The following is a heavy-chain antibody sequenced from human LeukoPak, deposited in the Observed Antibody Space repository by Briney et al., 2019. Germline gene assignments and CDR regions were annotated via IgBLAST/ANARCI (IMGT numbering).Heavy chain of an antibody. CDR1: GYIFSTYG. J-gene: IGHJ4*02. V-gene: IGHV1-18*01. CDR2: ISPYSGHT. CDR3: ARGDHFDY. Sequence: GASVKVSCKAPGYIFSTYGINWVRQAPGQGLEWMAWISPYSGHTTYAQRLQGRVTVTPDTSTSTAYMELKSLRSDDTAVYYCARGDHFDYWGQGTLVTVSS.